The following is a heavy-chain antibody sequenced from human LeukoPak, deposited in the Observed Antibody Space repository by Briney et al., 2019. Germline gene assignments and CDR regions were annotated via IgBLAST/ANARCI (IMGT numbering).Heavy chain of an antibody. CDR3: TTGGYYFDY. CDR2: IKSKYDGGTT. J-gene: IGHJ4*02. CDR1: GFTFSSYA. Sequence: PGGSLRLSCAASGFTFSSYAMSWVRQAPGKGLEWVGRIKSKYDGGTTDYAAPVKGRFTISRDDSKNTVFLQMNSLKTEDTALYYCTTGGYYFDYWGQGTLVTVSS. V-gene: IGHV3-15*01.